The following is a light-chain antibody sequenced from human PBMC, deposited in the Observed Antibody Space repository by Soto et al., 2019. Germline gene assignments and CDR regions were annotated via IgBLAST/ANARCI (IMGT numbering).Light chain of an antibody. CDR3: QQYNNWLS. J-gene: IGKJ4*01. CDR2: GAS. CDR1: QSVSSN. Sequence: EIVMTQSPATLSVSPGDRATRSCRASQSVSSNLAWYQQKPGHAPRLLIYGASTRATGIPARFSGSGSGTEFTLTISSLPSEDFAVYYCQQYNNWLSFGGGTKVESK. V-gene: IGKV3-15*01.